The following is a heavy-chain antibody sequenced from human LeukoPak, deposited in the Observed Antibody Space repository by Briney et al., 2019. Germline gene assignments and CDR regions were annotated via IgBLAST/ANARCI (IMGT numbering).Heavy chain of an antibody. Sequence: PSETLSLTCAVYGGSFSGYYWSWIRQPPGKGLEWIGEINHSGSTNYNPSLKSRVTISVDTSKNQFSLKLSSVTAADTAVYYCARGRRIFGVAKGWFDPWGQGTLVTVSS. CDR3: ARGRRIFGVAKGWFDP. CDR1: GGSFSGYY. CDR2: INHSGST. V-gene: IGHV4-34*01. D-gene: IGHD3-3*01. J-gene: IGHJ5*02.